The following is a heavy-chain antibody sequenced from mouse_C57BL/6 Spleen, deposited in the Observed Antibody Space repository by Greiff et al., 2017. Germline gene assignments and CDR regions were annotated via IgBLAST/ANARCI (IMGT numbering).Heavy chain of an antibody. D-gene: IGHD1-1*01. J-gene: IGHJ3*01. CDR1: GFSLTRYA. CDR3: ARHWGTTVVDWFAY. CDR2: IWPGGGT. Sequence: VQLQQSGPGLVAPSQSLSITCTVSGFSLTRYAISWVRQPPGKGLEWLGVIWPGGGTNSNSALTSRLSISKDNSKSQVFLKMNSLQTDDTARYYCARHWGTTVVDWFAYWGQGTLVTVSA. V-gene: IGHV2-9-1*01.